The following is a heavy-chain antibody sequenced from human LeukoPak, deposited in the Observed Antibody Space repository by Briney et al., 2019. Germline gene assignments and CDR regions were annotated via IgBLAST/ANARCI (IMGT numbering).Heavy chain of an antibody. D-gene: IGHD2-2*01. CDR3: ASDVVVVPAAIPGFSDY. V-gene: IGHV3-23*01. Sequence: PGGSLRLSCAASGFTFSSYAMSWVRQAPGKGLEWVSAISGSGGSTYYADSVKGRFTISRDNAKNSLYLQMNSLRAEDTAVYYCASDVVVVPAAIPGFSDYWGQGTLVTVSS. CDR2: ISGSGGST. J-gene: IGHJ4*02. CDR1: GFTFSSYA.